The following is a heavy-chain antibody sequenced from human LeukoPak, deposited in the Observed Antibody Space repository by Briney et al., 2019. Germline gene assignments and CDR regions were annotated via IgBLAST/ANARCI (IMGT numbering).Heavy chain of an antibody. V-gene: IGHV3-23*01. CDR3: VRGGIASAFDI. Sequence: PGGSLSLSCAASGFTFSSYAMSWVRQAPGKGLEWVSAISGSGSSTYYADSVKGRFTISRDNSKNTLYLQMNSLRAEDTAVYYCVRGGIASAFDIWGQGTMVTVSS. J-gene: IGHJ3*02. D-gene: IGHD6-13*01. CDR1: GFTFSSYA. CDR2: ISGSGSST.